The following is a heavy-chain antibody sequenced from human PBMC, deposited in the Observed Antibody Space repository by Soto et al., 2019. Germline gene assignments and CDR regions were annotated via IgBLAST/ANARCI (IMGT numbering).Heavy chain of an antibody. CDR3: ANPITVTTRAEEGY. CDR1: GFTFRSYV. D-gene: IGHD4-17*01. CDR2: ISASGGST. V-gene: IGHV3-23*01. J-gene: IGHJ4*02. Sequence: EVQLLESGGGLVQPGGSLRLSCAASGFTFRSYVMSWVRQAPGKGLVWVSAISASGGSTYYADSVKGRFTISRDNSKNMLYLQVHSLRAEDTPVYYSANPITVTTRAEEGYWGQGTLVIVSS.